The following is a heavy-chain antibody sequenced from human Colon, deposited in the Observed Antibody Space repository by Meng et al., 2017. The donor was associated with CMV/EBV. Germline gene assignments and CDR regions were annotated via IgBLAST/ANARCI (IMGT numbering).Heavy chain of an antibody. V-gene: IGHV3-30*04. CDR3: ARDEAP. Sequence: SRRLSCAAYGFTFSSYAMHWVRQAPGKGLEWVAVISYDGTTKYYADSVKGRFTISRDNSKNTVYLQMNSLRGEDTAVYYCARDEAPWGQGTLVTVSS. J-gene: IGHJ5*02. CDR1: GFTFSSYA. CDR2: ISYDGTTK.